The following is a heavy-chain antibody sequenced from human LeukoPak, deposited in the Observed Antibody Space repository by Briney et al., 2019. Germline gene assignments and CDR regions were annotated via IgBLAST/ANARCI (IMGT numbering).Heavy chain of an antibody. CDR1: GYTFTDYY. CDR2: IIPIFGTA. V-gene: IGHV1-69*06. CDR3: ARDIGGSSADY. D-gene: IGHD6-6*01. J-gene: IGHJ4*02. Sequence: SVKVSCKASGYTFTDYYIHWVRQAPGQGLEWMGGIIPIFGTANYAQKFQGRVTITADKSTSTAYMELSSLRSEDTAVYHCARDIGGSSADYWGQGTLVTVSS.